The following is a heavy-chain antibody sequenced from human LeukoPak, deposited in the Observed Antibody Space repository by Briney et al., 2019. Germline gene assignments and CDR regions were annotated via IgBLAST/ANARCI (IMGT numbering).Heavy chain of an antibody. CDR1: GFTFSIYA. CDR2: IGGGGSTT. V-gene: IGHV3-23*01. J-gene: IGHJ4*02. CDR3: ARRGDSSGWNFDY. D-gene: IGHD6-19*01. Sequence: GGSLRLSCTASGFTFSIYAMNWVRQAPGKGLEWVSAIGGGGSTTYYAGFVKGRFTISRDNSRNTIYLQLDSLSAEDTAVYYCARRGDSSGWNFDYWGQGALVTVSS.